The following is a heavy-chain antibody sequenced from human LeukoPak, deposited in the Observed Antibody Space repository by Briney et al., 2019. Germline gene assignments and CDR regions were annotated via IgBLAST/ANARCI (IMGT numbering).Heavy chain of an antibody. CDR1: GFTFSSYT. D-gene: IGHD3-10*01. CDR3: AHLVRGSDHFGLDL. J-gene: IGHJ6*02. V-gene: IGHV3-21*01. Sequence: GGSLRLSCAASGFTFSSYTMHWVRQAPGKGLEWVSCINYGDSSTYYADSVKGRFTISRDNAKNSLYLQMHSLRAEDTAVYYCAHLVRGSDHFGLDLWGPGTTVTVSS. CDR2: INYGDSST.